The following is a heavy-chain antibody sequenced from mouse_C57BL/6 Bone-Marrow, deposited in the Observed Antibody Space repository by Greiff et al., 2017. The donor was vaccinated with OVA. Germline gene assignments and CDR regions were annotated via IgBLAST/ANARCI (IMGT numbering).Heavy chain of an antibody. CDR2: ISNGGGST. CDR3: ARQNYSNSYWYFDV. Sequence: EVMLVESGGGLVQPGGSLKLSCAASGFTFSDYYMYWVRQTPEKRLEWVAYISNGGGSTYYPATVKGRFTISRDNAKNTLYLQMSRLKSEDTAMYYCARQNYSNSYWYFDVWGTGTTVTVSS. V-gene: IGHV5-12*01. CDR1: GFTFSDYY. D-gene: IGHD2-5*01. J-gene: IGHJ1*03.